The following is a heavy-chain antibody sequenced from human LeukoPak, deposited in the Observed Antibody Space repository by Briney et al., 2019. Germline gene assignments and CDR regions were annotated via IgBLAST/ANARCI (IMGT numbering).Heavy chain of an antibody. CDR3: AKDPGGSNYYYYMDV. J-gene: IGHJ6*03. V-gene: IGHV3-66*01. CDR1: GFTFSSYA. CDR2: IYSGGST. D-gene: IGHD3-10*01. Sequence: GGSLRLSCAASGFTFSSYAMSWVRQAPGKGLEWVSVIYSGGSTYYADSVKGRFTISRDNSKNTLYLQMNSLRAEDTAVYYCAKDPGGSNYYYYMDVWGKGTTVTISS.